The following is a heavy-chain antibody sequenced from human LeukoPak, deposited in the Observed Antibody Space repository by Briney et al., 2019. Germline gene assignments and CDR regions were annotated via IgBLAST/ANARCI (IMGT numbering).Heavy chain of an antibody. Sequence: SETLSLTCTVSGGPISSYYWSWIRQPPGKGLEWIGYIYYSGSTNYNPSLKNRVTISVETSKNQFSLKLSSVTAADTAVYYCAKSSGSLFDPWGQGTLVTVSS. CDR3: AKSSGSLFDP. D-gene: IGHD3-10*01. J-gene: IGHJ5*02. CDR1: GGPISSYY. CDR2: IYYSGST. V-gene: IGHV4-59*08.